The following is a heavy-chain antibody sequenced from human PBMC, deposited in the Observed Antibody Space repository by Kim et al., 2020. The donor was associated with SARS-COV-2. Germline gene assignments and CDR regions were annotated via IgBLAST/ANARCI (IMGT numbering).Heavy chain of an antibody. V-gene: IGHV3-21*01. CDR3: AGVLGYETLTHFGY. Sequence: ADAVKGRFTTSRDNAKNTLYLQINSLRAEDTAVYYCAGVLGYETLTHFGYWGQGTLVTVSS. J-gene: IGHJ4*02. D-gene: IGHD5-18*01.